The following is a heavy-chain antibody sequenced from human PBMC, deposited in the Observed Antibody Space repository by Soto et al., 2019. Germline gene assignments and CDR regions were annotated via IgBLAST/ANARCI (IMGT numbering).Heavy chain of an antibody. Sequence: GGSLRLSCAASGFTFSSYEMNWVRQAPGKGLEWVSYISSSGSTIYYADSVKGRFTISRDNAKNSLYLQMNSLRAEDTAVYYCARSYSSTTAAFDIWGQGTMVTVSS. V-gene: IGHV3-48*03. D-gene: IGHD6-13*01. CDR1: GFTFSSYE. CDR3: ARSYSSTTAAFDI. J-gene: IGHJ3*02. CDR2: ISSSGSTI.